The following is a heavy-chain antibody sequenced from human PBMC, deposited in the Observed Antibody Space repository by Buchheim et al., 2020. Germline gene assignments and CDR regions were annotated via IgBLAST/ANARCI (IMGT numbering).Heavy chain of an antibody. J-gene: IGHJ4*02. CDR1: GFTFSSYA. V-gene: IGHV3-30-3*01. Sequence: QVQLVESGGGVVQPGRSLRLSCAASGFTFSSYAMHWVRQAPGKGLEWVAVISYDGSNKYYADSVKGRFTISRDNSKNTLYLQMNSLRAEDTAVYYCARDQPSYDFWSGYYTSTVFDYWGQGTL. CDR2: ISYDGSNK. D-gene: IGHD3-3*01. CDR3: ARDQPSYDFWSGYYTSTVFDY.